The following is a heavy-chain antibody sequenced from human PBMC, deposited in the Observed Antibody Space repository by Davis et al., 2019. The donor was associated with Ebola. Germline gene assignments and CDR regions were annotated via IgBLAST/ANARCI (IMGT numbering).Heavy chain of an antibody. V-gene: IGHV3-11*01. CDR2: ISDIGASI. Sequence: PGRSLRPSCVPSAFTLRSYWFHWVRHAPGKGLEWVSSISDIGASILYTDSVKGRFTISRHNPRSSLFLQMNSLRADDTAVYYCARARGAGPGGHFDIWGQGTQVTVSS. CDR3: ARARGAGPGGHFDI. D-gene: IGHD3-10*01. CDR1: AFTLRSYW. J-gene: IGHJ4*02.